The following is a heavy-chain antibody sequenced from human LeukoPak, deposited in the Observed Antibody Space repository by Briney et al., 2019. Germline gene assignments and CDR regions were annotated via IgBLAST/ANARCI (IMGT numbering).Heavy chain of an antibody. D-gene: IGHD3-3*01. J-gene: IGHJ4*02. CDR1: TFSFSRYP. CDR3: AKAVLRFLEWPHSYFDY. Sequence: GASLTLSCAVSTFSFSRYPIGCVRRAPGKGLEWVSGISAGGDGKYHADSVKGRFTISRDNSKNTLYLQMNSLRAEDTAVYYCAKAVLRFLEWPHSYFDYWGQGTLVTVSS. V-gene: IGHV3-23*01. CDR2: ISAGGDGK.